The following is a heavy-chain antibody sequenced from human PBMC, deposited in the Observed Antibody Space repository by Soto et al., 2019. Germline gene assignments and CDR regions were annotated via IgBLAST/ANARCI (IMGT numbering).Heavy chain of an antibody. D-gene: IGHD1-26*01. CDR1: GGSVSSGSYY. CDR3: AREVGATSIADY. V-gene: IGHV4-61*01. J-gene: IGHJ4*02. Sequence: NPSETLSLTCTVSGGSVSSGSYYWSWIRQPPGKGLEWIGYIYYSGSTNYNPSLKSRVTISVDTSKNQFSLKLSSVTAADTAVYYCAREVGATSIADYWGQGTLVTVSS. CDR2: IYYSGST.